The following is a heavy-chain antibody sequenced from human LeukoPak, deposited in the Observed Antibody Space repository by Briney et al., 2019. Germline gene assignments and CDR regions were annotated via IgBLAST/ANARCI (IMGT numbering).Heavy chain of an antibody. CDR3: ARDRVGSIVFDN. D-gene: IGHD2-15*01. Sequence: GGSLRLSCAASGFTFNNYVMSWVRQAPGKGPEWVSAISTSGEKTFYANSVKGRFTISRDNSENTLYLQMNSLRAEDTAAYYCARDRVGSIVFDNWGQGTLVTVSS. J-gene: IGHJ4*02. V-gene: IGHV3-23*01. CDR2: ISTSGEKT. CDR1: GFTFNNYV.